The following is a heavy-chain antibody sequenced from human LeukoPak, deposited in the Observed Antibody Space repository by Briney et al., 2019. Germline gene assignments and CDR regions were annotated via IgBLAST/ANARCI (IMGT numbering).Heavy chain of an antibody. J-gene: IGHJ4*02. Sequence: PSETLSLTCTVSGDSTSSYYWYWFRHPPGKELEWIACIYYSGITHYNTSLTSRVTISLHTSKNQFSLRLSSVTAADTAVYYCEREGIVRTYDQWGQGTLVTVSS. CDR3: EREGIVRTYDQ. CDR1: GDSTSSYY. CDR2: IYYSGIT. V-gene: IGHV4-59*12. D-gene: IGHD2/OR15-2a*01.